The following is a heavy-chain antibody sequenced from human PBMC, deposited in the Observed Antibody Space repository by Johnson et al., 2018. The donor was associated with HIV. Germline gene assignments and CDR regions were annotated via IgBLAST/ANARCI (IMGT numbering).Heavy chain of an antibody. CDR1: GFTASTNY. CDR3: ARGGSSGWSGFLAFDI. Sequence: VQLVESGGGLIQPGGSLRLSCTASGFTASTNYMSWVRQAPGKGLEWVSLLYSGGGTYYADSVKGRFTISRDNSKNTLYLQMNSLRAGDTAIYYCARGGSSGWSGFLAFDIWGQGTMVTVSS. J-gene: IGHJ3*02. CDR2: LYSGGGT. D-gene: IGHD6-19*01. V-gene: IGHV3-53*01.